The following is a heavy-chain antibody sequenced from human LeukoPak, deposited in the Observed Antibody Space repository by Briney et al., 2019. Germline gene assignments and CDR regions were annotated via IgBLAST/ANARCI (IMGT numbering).Heavy chain of an antibody. V-gene: IGHV3-9*01. D-gene: IGHD2-2*01. CDR2: ISWNSGSI. CDR3: AKARYQLLWDYFDY. CDR1: GFTFDHYA. Sequence: PGGSLRLSCAASGFTFDHYAMHWVRQAPGKGLEWVSGISWNSGSIGYADSVKGRFTISRDNAKNSLYLQMNSLRAEDTALYYCAKARYQLLWDYFDYWGQGTLVTVSS. J-gene: IGHJ4*02.